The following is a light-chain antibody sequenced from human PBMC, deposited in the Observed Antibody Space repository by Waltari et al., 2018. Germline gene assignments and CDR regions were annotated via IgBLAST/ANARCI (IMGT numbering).Light chain of an antibody. Sequence: EIVMTQSPAALSVSPGERATLSCRASQSVGINLAWYQQKPGQAPRPRISTASTRATGIPARFSGSGSGTEFTLTINSLQSEDSAIYYCHQYNNWPPGGTFGQGTKVELK. CDR3: HQYNNWPPGGT. V-gene: IGKV3-15*01. CDR2: TAS. J-gene: IGKJ1*01. CDR1: QSVGIN.